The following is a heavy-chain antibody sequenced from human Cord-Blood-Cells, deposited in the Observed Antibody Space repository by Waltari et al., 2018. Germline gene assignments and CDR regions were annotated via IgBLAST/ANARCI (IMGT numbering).Heavy chain of an antibody. CDR3: ARVGLGYSSSWKAEKDY. CDR2: INHSGST. J-gene: IGHJ4*02. D-gene: IGHD6-13*01. Sequence: QVQLQQWGAGLLKPSETLSLTCAVYGGSFSGYYWSWIRPPPGKGLEWIGEINHSGSTNYNPSLKSRVTISVDTSKNQFSLKLSSVTAADTAVYYCARVGLGYSSSWKAEKDYWGQGTLVTVSS. V-gene: IGHV4-34*01. CDR1: GGSFSGYY.